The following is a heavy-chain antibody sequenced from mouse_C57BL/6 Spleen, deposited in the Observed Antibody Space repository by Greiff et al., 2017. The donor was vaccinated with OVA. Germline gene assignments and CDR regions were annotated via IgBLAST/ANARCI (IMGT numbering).Heavy chain of an antibody. CDR2: ISYDGSN. CDR1: GYSITSGYY. CDR3: ASYHDSYYAMDY. D-gene: IGHD2-4*01. V-gene: IGHV3-6*01. J-gene: IGHJ4*01. Sequence: VQLKESGPGLVKPSQSLSLSCSVSGYSITSGYYWNWIRQFPGNKLEWMGYISYDGSNNYNPSLKNRISITRDTSKNKFFLKLNSVTTEDTATYYCASYHDSYYAMDYWGQGTSVTVSS.